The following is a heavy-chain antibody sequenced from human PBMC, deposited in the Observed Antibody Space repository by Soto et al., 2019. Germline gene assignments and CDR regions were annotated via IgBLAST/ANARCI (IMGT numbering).Heavy chain of an antibody. CDR2: ISAYNGNT. J-gene: IGHJ3*02. CDR1: GYTFTSYG. V-gene: IGHV1-18*04. CDR3: ARAYRLRLGELSLLGAFDI. Sequence: VASVKVSCKASGYTFTSYGISWVRQAPGQGLEWMGWISAYNGNTNYAQKLQGRVTMTTDTSTSTAYMELRSLRSDDTAVYYCARAYRLRLGELSLLGAFDIWGQGTMVTVS. D-gene: IGHD3-16*02.